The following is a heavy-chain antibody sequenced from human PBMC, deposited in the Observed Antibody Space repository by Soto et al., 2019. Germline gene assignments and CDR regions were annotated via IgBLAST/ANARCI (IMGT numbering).Heavy chain of an antibody. CDR1: GDSVSSNSVA. CDR3: ARSEEDSDYYYYGMDV. V-gene: IGHV6-1*01. Sequence: SQTLSLTCVISGDSVSSNSVAWNWVRQSPSRGLEWLGRTYYRSRWYNDYAVSVRSRIAINPDTSKNHFSLQLNSVTSDDTAVYYCARSEEDSDYYYYGMDVWGQGTTVTVSS. CDR2: TYYRSRWYN. J-gene: IGHJ6*02. D-gene: IGHD2-15*01.